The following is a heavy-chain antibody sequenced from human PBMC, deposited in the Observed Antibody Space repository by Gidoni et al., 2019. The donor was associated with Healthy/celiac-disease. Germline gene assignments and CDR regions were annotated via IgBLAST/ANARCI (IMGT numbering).Heavy chain of an antibody. D-gene: IGHD3-3*01. V-gene: IGHV3-7*01. J-gene: IGHJ4*02. CDR3: ARHQEYYDFWSGYYTKQYYFDY. Sequence: EVQLVESGGGLVQPGGSLGLSCAASGFTFSSYWMIWVRQAPGKGLEWVANIKQDGSEKYYVDSVKGRFTISRDNAKNSLYLQMNSLRAEDTAVYYCARHQEYYDFWSGYYTKQYYFDYWGQGTLVTVSS. CDR2: IKQDGSEK. CDR1: GFTFSSYW.